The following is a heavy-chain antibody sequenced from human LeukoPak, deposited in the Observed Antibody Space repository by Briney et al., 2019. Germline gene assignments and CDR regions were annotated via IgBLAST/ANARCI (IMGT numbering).Heavy chain of an antibody. CDR2: IYYSGST. Sequence: PSETLSLTCTVSGGSISSSSYYWGWIRQPPGKGPEWIGSIYYSGSTYYNPSLKSRVTISVDTSKNQFSLKLSSVTAADTAVYYCARLYYYDSKHAFDIWGQGTMVTVSS. CDR3: ARLYYYDSKHAFDI. CDR1: GGSISSSSYY. V-gene: IGHV4-39*07. D-gene: IGHD3-22*01. J-gene: IGHJ3*02.